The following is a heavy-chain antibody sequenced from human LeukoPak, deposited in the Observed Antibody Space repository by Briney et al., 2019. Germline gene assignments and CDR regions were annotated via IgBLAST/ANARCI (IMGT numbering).Heavy chain of an antibody. V-gene: IGHV3-23*01. J-gene: IGHJ4*02. CDR1: GFTFSSYA. Sequence: AGGSLRLSCAASGFTFSSYAMNWVRQAPGKGLEWVSGIIDSGGTTYYADSVKGRFTISRDNSKNTLYLQMNSLRAEDTAVYYCAKSRGGYWVFDFWGQGTLVTVSS. CDR3: AKSRGGYWVFDF. D-gene: IGHD3-22*01. CDR2: IIDSGGTT.